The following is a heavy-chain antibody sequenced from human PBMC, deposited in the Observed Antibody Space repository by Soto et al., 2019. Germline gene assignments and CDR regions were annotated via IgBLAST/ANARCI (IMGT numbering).Heavy chain of an antibody. CDR2: IYYSGSS. J-gene: IGHJ6*03. Sequence: SATLSLTCTVSGGSISSYYWSWIRQPPGKGLEWIGDIYYSGSSNYNPSLKSRVTISVDTSKNQFSLKLSSVTAADTAVYYCAIGRGYYYGSGRTLRYYYMDVWGKGTTVTVSS. V-gene: IGHV4-59*12. CDR1: GGSISSYY. D-gene: IGHD3-10*01. CDR3: AIGRGYYYGSGRTLRYYYMDV.